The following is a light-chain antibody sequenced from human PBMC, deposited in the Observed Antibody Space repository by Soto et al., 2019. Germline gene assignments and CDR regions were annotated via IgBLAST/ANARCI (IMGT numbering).Light chain of an antibody. J-gene: IGLJ1*01. CDR1: NSDVGGYNY. Sequence: QSALTQPRSVSGSPVQSVTISCTGTNSDVGGYNYVSWYQQHPGKAPKFMIYDVSKRPSGVPDRFSGSKSGNTASLTISGLQAEDEADYYCCSYAGGHTFDVFGPGTKLTVL. V-gene: IGLV2-11*01. CDR2: DVS. CDR3: CSYAGGHTFDV.